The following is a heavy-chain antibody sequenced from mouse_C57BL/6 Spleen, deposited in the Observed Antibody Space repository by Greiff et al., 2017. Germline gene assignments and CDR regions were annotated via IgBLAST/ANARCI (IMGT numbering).Heavy chain of an antibody. Sequence: QVQLKQSGPELVKPGASVKISCKASGYAFSSSWMNWVKQRPGKGLEWIGRIYPGDGDTNYNGKFKGKATLTADKSSSTAYMQLSSLTSEDSAVYFCARLGHSYYFDYWGQGTTLTVSS. V-gene: IGHV1-82*01. J-gene: IGHJ2*01. D-gene: IGHD4-1*01. CDR2: IYPGDGDT. CDR3: ARLGHSYYFDY. CDR1: GYAFSSSW.